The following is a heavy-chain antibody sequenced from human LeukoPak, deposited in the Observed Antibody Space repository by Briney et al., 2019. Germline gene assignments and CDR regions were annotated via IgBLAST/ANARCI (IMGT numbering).Heavy chain of an antibody. V-gene: IGHV1-18*01. Sequence: ASVKVSCKASVNSFPKCGVNWVRQAPGRGLEWMGWISAYTGETVYAPDLQDRVTMTTDTSTNTAYMDLRSLRSDDTAFYFCALTDTDDFLDSWGQGTLVAVSS. CDR2: ISAYTGET. J-gene: IGHJ4*02. D-gene: IGHD7-27*01. CDR1: VNSFPKCG. CDR3: ALTDTDDFLDS.